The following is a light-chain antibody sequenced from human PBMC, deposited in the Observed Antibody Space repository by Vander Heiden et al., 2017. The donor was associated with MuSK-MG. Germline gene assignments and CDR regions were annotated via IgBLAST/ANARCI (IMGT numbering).Light chain of an antibody. CDR3: SSYTSSSTLVV. CDR2: DVS. V-gene: IGLV2-14*03. CDR1: TSDVGGYIF. Sequence: QSALTQPASVSGSPGQSITISCTGTTSDVGGYIFVSWYHQHPGKAPKLMIYDVSNRPSGVSNRFSGSKSGNTASLTISGLQAEDEADYYCSSYTSSSTLVVFGGGTKLTVL. J-gene: IGLJ2*01.